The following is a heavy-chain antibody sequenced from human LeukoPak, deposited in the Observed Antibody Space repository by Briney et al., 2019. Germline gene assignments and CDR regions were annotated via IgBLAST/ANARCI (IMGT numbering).Heavy chain of an antibody. D-gene: IGHD2-8*02. CDR1: GFTVSSNY. J-gene: IGHJ4*02. V-gene: IGHV3-53*04. CDR3: ARIQWSMLYPYYFDY. Sequence: GGSLRLSCAVSGFTVSSNYMSWVRQAPGKGLEWVSVIYSGGSTYYADSVKGRFTISRHNSKNTLYLQMNSLRAEDTAVYYCARIQWSMLYPYYFDYWGQGTLVTVSS. CDR2: IYSGGST.